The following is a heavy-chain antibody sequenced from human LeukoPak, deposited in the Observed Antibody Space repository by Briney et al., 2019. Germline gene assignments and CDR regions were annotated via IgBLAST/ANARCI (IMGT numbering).Heavy chain of an antibody. CDR2: INPNSGGT. J-gene: IGHJ5*02. CDR3: ARDAAAASNWFDP. Sequence: AASVKVSCKASGYTFTGYYMHWVRQAPGQGLEWMGWINPNSGGTNYAQKFQGRVTMTRDTSISTAYMELSRLRSDDTAVYYCARDAAAASNWFDPWGQGTLVTVSS. D-gene: IGHD6-13*01. V-gene: IGHV1-2*02. CDR1: GYTFTGYY.